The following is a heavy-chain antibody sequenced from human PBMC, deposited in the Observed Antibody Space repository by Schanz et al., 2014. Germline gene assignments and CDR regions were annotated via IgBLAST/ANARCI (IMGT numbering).Heavy chain of an antibody. CDR3: VKDDRGDVVVVAANY. CDR2: IKQDGSEK. CDR1: GFSFSNYW. V-gene: IGHV3-7*01. J-gene: IGHJ4*02. Sequence: EVQLLESGGGLVQPGESLRLSCAASGFSFSNYWMSWVRQAPGKGLEWVANIKQDGSEKYYVDSVKGRFTISRDNAKKSLYLRMNSLRAEDTAVYYCVKDDRGDVVVVAANYWGQGAQVIVSS. D-gene: IGHD2-15*01.